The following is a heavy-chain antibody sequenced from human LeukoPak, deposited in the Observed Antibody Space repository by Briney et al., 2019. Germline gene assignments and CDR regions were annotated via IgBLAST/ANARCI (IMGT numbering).Heavy chain of an antibody. CDR1: GYTFTGYY. Sequence: ASVTVSCKASGYTFTGYYIHWVRQAPGQGLEWMGWIDAYSGGTIYAQKFQGRLTMTSDTSITTAYLELTRLISDVTAVYYCAREESVATIYYYYDAMDVWGQGTTDTVSS. CDR3: AREESVATIYYYYDAMDV. D-gene: IGHD5-24*01. V-gene: IGHV1-2*02. J-gene: IGHJ6*02. CDR2: IDAYSGGT.